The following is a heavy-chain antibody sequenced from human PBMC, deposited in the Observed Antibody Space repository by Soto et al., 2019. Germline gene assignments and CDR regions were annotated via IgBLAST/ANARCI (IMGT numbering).Heavy chain of an antibody. J-gene: IGHJ4*02. V-gene: IGHV3-21*01. CDR3: ARADVAAAATAD. D-gene: IGHD6-13*01. CDR1: GFTFSSYS. CDR2: ISSSGSYI. Sequence: GGSLRLSXAASGFTFSSYSMNWVRQAPGKGLEWVSSISSSGSYIYYADSVKGRFTISRDNAKNSLYLQMNSLRAEDTAVYYCARADVAAAATADCGQGTLVTLSA.